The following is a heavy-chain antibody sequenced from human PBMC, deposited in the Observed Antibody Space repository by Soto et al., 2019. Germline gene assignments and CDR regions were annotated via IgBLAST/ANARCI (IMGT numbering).Heavy chain of an antibody. CDR2: IYYSGST. D-gene: IGHD5-12*01. CDR3: ARDLYSGYDYGVPD. Sequence: SETLSLTCTVSGGSISSYYWSWIRQPPGKGLEWVGYIYYSGSTNYNPSLKSRVTISVDTSKNQFSLKLSSVTAADTAVYYCARDLYSGYDYGVPDWGQGTLVTVSS. J-gene: IGHJ4*02. V-gene: IGHV4-59*01. CDR1: GGSISSYY.